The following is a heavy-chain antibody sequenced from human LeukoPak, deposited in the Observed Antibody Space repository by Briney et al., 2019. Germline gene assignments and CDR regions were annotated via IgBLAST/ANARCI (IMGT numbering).Heavy chain of an antibody. J-gene: IGHJ4*02. CDR3: ARDDYYGSGSHYFDY. Sequence: SETLSLTCTVSGGSISSGGYYWSCIRQPPGTGLECIGYIYYSGSTYYNPSLKSRVTISVDTSKNQFSLKLSSVTAADTAVYYCARDDYYGSGSHYFDYWGQGTLVTVSS. D-gene: IGHD3-10*01. CDR2: IYYSGST. V-gene: IGHV4-30-4*08. CDR1: GGSISSGGYY.